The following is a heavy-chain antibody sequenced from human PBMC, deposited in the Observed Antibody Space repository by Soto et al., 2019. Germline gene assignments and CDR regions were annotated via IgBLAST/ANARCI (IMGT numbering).Heavy chain of an antibody. Sequence: SETLSLTCAVSGGSISSSNWWSWVRQPPGKGLEWIGEIYHSGSTNYNPSLKSRVTISVDKSKNQFSLKLSSVTAADTAVYYCARDLKSDCSSTSCYPRFDPWGQGTLVTVS. CDR2: IYHSGST. V-gene: IGHV4-4*02. CDR3: ARDLKSDCSSTSCYPRFDP. D-gene: IGHD2-2*01. J-gene: IGHJ5*02. CDR1: GGSISSSNW.